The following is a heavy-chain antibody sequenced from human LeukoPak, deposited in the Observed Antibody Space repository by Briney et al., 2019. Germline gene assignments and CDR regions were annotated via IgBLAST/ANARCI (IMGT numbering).Heavy chain of an antibody. V-gene: IGHV4-59*01. CDR1: GGSISSYY. Sequence: SETLSLTCTVSGGSISSYYWSWIRQPPGKGLEWIGYIYYSGSTNYNPSLKSRVTISVDTSKNQFSLKLSSVTAADTAVYYCARCFGYDDVLAYWGQGTLVTVSS. CDR2: IYYSGST. D-gene: IGHD2-2*01. CDR3: ARCFGYDDVLAY. J-gene: IGHJ4*02.